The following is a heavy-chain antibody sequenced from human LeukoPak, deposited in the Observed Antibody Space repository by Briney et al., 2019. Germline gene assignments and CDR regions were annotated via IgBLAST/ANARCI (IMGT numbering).Heavy chain of an antibody. CDR3: ARHIQVIWYFDL. CDR2: ISSSGSTI. CDR1: GFTFSSYE. Sequence: PGGSLRLSCAASGFTFSSYEMNWVRQAPGKGLEWVSYISSSGSTIYYADSVKGRFTISRDNAKNSLYLQMNSLRAEDTAVYYCARHIQVIWYFDLWGRGTLVTVSS. J-gene: IGHJ2*01. D-gene: IGHD3-22*01. V-gene: IGHV3-48*03.